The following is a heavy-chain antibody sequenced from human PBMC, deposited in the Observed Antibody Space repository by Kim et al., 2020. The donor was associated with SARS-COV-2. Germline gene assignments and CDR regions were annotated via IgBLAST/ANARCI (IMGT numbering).Heavy chain of an antibody. CDR2: INHSGST. CDR3: ARRVAVAGNYYYYGMDV. J-gene: IGHJ6*02. Sequence: SETLSLTCAVYGGSFSGYYWSWIRQPPGKGLEWIGEINHSGSTNYNPSLKSRVTISVDTSKNQFSLKLSSVTAADTAVYYCARRVAVAGNYYYYGMDVWGQGTTVTVSS. D-gene: IGHD6-19*01. CDR1: GGSFSGYY. V-gene: IGHV4-34*01.